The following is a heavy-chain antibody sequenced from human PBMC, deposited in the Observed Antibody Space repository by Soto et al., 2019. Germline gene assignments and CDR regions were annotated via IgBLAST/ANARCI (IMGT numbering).Heavy chain of an antibody. V-gene: IGHV4-61*03. J-gene: IGHJ6*02. D-gene: IGHD7-27*01. CDR2: ISYTGRT. CDR1: GDSVTSGSYY. CDR3: AREWGLLPYYVMNV. Sequence: SETLSLTCIVSGDSVTSGSYYWTWLRQPPGKGLEWIGYISYTGRTKYNPSLQSRVTISVDTSKNDFSLNLSSVTAAGTAVYFCAREWGLLPYYVMNVWGHGTAVTVSS.